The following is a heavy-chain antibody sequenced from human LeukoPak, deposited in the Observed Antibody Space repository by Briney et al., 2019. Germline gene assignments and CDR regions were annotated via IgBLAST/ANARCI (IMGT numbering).Heavy chain of an antibody. D-gene: IGHD3-9*01. V-gene: IGHV1-18*01. CDR2: ISAYNGNT. CDR1: GYTFNNYG. Sequence: ASVKVSCKTSGYTFNNYGISWVRQAPGQGLEWLGWISAYNGNTNYAQKLQGRVTMTTDTSTSTAYMELRSLRSDDTAVYYCARAFKYYDILTGARYYYYGMDVWGQGTTVTVSS. J-gene: IGHJ6*02. CDR3: ARAFKYYDILTGARYYYYGMDV.